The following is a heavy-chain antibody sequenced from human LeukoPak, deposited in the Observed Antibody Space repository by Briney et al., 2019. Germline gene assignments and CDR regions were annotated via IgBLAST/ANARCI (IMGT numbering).Heavy chain of an antibody. D-gene: IGHD6-13*01. CDR3: ARHGGIAAAFDY. Sequence: GASVKVSCKASGGTFSSYAISWVRQAPGQGLEWMGGIIPIFGTANYAQKFQGRVTITTDESTSTAYMELSSLRSEDTAVYYCARHGGIAAAFDYWGQGTLVTVSS. J-gene: IGHJ4*02. CDR2: IIPIFGTA. V-gene: IGHV1-69*05. CDR1: GGTFSSYA.